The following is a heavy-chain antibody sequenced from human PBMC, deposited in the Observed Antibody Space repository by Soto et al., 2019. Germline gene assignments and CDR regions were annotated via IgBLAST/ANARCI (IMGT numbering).Heavy chain of an antibody. CDR1: GYTFTSYD. V-gene: IGHV1-8*01. CDR2: MNPNSGNT. CDR3: ARFIVGATDHYYYYYGMDV. J-gene: IGHJ6*02. D-gene: IGHD1-26*01. Sequence: ASVKVSCKASGYTFTSYDINWVRQATGQGLEWMGWMNPNSGNTGYAQKFQGRVTMTRNTSISTAYMELSSLRSEDTAVYYCARFIVGATDHYYYYYGMDVWGQGTTVT.